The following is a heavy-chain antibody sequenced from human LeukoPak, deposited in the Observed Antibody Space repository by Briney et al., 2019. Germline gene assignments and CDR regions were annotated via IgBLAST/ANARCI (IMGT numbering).Heavy chain of an antibody. V-gene: IGHV4-31*03. CDR2: IYYSGST. CDR3: ARADGSGSYALYYYYGMDV. Sequence: PSETLSLTCTVSGGSISSGGYYWSWIRQHPGKGLEWIGNIYYSGSTYYNPSLKSRVTISVDTSKNQFSLRLSSVTAADTAVYYCARADGSGSYALYYYYGMDVWGQGTTVTVSS. J-gene: IGHJ6*02. D-gene: IGHD3-10*01. CDR1: GGSISSGGYY.